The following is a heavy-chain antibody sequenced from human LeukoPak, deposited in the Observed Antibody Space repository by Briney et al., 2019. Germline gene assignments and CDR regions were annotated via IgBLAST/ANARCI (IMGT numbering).Heavy chain of an antibody. V-gene: IGHV1-24*01. CDR3: ARGYSIATQNAFDI. CDR2: FDPEDGET. D-gene: IGHD4-11*01. CDR1: GYTLTELS. Sequence: ASVRVSCKVSGYTLTELSMHWVRQAPGKGLEWMGGFDPEDGETIYAQKFQGRVTITADESTSTAYMELSSLRSEDTAVYYCARGYSIATQNAFDIWGQGTMVTVSS. J-gene: IGHJ3*02.